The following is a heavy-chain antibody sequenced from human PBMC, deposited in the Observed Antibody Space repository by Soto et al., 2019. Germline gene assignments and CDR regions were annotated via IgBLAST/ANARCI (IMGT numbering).Heavy chain of an antibody. CDR1: GGSISSYY. Sequence: PSETLSLTCTVSGGSISSYYWSWIRQPPGKGLEWIGYIYYSGSTNYNPSLKSRVTISVDTSKNQLSLQLNSVTAADTAVYYCASSRVVTTYFDYWGQGTLVTVSS. J-gene: IGHJ4*02. CDR2: IYYSGST. CDR3: ASSRVVTTYFDY. V-gene: IGHV4-59*12. D-gene: IGHD2-21*02.